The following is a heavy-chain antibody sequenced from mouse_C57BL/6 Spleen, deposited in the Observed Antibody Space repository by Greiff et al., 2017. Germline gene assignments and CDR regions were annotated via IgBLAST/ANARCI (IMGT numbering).Heavy chain of an antibody. D-gene: IGHD1-1*01. CDR1: GYTFTSYW. V-gene: IGHV1-50*01. CDR3: ARGVTTVVNFDD. J-gene: IGHJ2*01. Sequence: QVQLQQPGAELVKPGASVKLSCKASGYTFTSYWMQWVKQRPGQGLEWIGEIDPSDSYTNYNQKFKGKATLTVDTSSSTAYMQLSSLTSEDSAVYYCARGVTTVVNFDDWGQGTTLTVSS. CDR2: IDPSDSYT.